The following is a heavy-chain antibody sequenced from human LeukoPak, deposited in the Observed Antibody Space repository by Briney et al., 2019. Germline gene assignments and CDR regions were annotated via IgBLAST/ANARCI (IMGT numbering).Heavy chain of an antibody. D-gene: IGHD3-10*01. CDR3: ARVRGGRYGSGSYYNSFFDY. CDR1: GGSISSYY. V-gene: IGHV4-59*08. J-gene: IGHJ4*02. CDR2: IYYSGST. Sequence: PSETLSLTCTVSGGSISSYYWSWIRQPPGKGLEWIGYIYYSGSTYYNPSLKSRVTISVDTSKNQFSLKLSSVTAADTAVYYCARVRGGRYGSGSYYNSFFDYWGQGTLVTVSS.